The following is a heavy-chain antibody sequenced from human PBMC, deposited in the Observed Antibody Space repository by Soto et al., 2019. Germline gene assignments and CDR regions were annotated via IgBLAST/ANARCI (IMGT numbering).Heavy chain of an antibody. Sequence: ASVKVSCKASGYTFTSYGISWVRQAPGQGLEWMGWISAYNGNTNYAQKFQGRVTMTRDTSTSTVYMELSSLRSEDTAVYYCARNIAAAGMVFWLDPWGQGTLVTVSS. CDR2: ISAYNGNT. D-gene: IGHD6-13*01. J-gene: IGHJ5*02. CDR1: GYTFTSYG. V-gene: IGHV1-18*01. CDR3: ARNIAAAGMVFWLDP.